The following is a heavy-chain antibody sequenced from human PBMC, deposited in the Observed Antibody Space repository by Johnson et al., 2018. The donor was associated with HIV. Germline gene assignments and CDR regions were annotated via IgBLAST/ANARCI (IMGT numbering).Heavy chain of an antibody. J-gene: IGHJ3*02. CDR2: INRL. Sequence: MSWVRQAPGKGLEWVSGINRLYADSVKGRFTISRDNSKNTLYLQMNSLRAEDTAVYYCARDYQWLVQDNAFDIWGQGTMVTVSS. D-gene: IGHD6-19*01. CDR3: ARDYQWLVQDNAFDI. V-gene: IGHV3-66*03.